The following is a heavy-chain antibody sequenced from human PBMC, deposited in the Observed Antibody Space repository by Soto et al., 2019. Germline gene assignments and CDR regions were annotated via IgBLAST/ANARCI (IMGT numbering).Heavy chain of an antibody. J-gene: IGHJ6*03. V-gene: IGHV4-59*08. CDR2: IYYSGST. D-gene: IGHD2-8*01. CDR3: ASGMVYANYYYYYMDV. CDR1: GGSISSYY. Sequence: SETLSLTCTVSGGSISSYYWSWIRQPPGKGLEWIGYIYYSGSTNYNPSLKSRVTISVDTSKNQFSLKLSSVTAADTAVYYFASGMVYANYYYYYMDVWGKGTTVTVSS.